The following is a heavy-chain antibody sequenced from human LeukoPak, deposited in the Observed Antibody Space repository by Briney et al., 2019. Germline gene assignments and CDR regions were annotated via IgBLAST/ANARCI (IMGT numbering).Heavy chain of an antibody. J-gene: IGHJ1*01. CDR2: ISYDGSNK. V-gene: IGHV3-30-3*01. CDR1: GFTFSSYA. Sequence: PGGSLRLSCAASGFTFSSYAMHWVRQAPGKGLEWVAVISYDGSNKYYADSVKGRFTISRDNSKNTLYLQMNSLRAEDTAVYYCARDGGYGDYPSDAFQHWGQGTLVTVSS. CDR3: ARDGGYGDYPSDAFQH. D-gene: IGHD4-17*01.